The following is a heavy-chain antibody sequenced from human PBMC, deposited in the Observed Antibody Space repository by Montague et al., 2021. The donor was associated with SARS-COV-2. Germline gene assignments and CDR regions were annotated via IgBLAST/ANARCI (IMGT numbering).Heavy chain of an antibody. CDR3: ARGPHYDILTSYYKDGMDV. J-gene: IGHJ6*02. D-gene: IGHD3-9*01. V-gene: IGHV4-61*02. CDR2: IYTSGST. CDR1: GGSISTGSYH. Sequence: TLSLTCTVSGGSISTGSYHWSWIRQPAGKGLEWIGRIYTSGSTNYNPSLKSRVTISVGTSKNQFSLKLSSVTAADTAVYYCARGPHYDILTSYYKDGMDVWGQGTTVTVSS.